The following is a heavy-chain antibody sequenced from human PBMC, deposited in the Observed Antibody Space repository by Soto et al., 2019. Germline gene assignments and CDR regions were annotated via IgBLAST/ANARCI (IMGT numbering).Heavy chain of an antibody. Sequence: QVQLVQSGAEVKKPGSSVKVSCKASGGTFSSYTISWVRQAPGQGLEWMGRIIPILGIANYAQKFQGRVTITADKSTSTAYMELSSLRSEDTAVYYCARGGASIVGATLPFDYWGQGTLVTVSS. J-gene: IGHJ4*02. CDR1: GGTFSSYT. CDR2: IIPILGIA. CDR3: ARGGASIVGATLPFDY. D-gene: IGHD1-26*01. V-gene: IGHV1-69*02.